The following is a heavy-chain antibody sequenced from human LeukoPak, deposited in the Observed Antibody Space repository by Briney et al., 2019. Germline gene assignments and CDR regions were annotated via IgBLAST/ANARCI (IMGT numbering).Heavy chain of an antibody. V-gene: IGHV3-30*18. J-gene: IGHJ4*02. CDR3: AKGIAAAGTGFDY. D-gene: IGHD6-13*01. CDR1: GFTFSSYG. CDR2: ISYDGSNK. Sequence: PGRSLRLSCAASGFTFSSYGIHWVRQAPGKGLEWVAVISYDGSNKYYADSVKGRFTISRDNSKNTLYLQMNSLRAEDTAVYYCAKGIAAAGTGFDYWGQGTLVTVSS.